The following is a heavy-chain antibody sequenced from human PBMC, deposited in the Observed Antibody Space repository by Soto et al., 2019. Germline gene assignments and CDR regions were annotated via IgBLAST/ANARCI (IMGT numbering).Heavy chain of an antibody. D-gene: IGHD6-19*01. CDR2: ISSSSSTI. Sequence: EVQLVESGGGLVQPGGSLRLSCAASGFTFSSYSMDWVRQAPGKGLEWVSYISSSSSTIYYADSVKGRFTISRDNAKNSLHLQMNSLRAEDTAVYYCARGLSGWSGGDAFDIWGQGTMVTVSS. V-gene: IGHV3-48*01. CDR3: ARGLSGWSGGDAFDI. CDR1: GFTFSSYS. J-gene: IGHJ3*02.